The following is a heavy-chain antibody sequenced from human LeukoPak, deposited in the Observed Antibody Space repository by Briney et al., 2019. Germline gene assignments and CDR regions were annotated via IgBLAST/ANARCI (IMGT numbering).Heavy chain of an antibody. CDR1: GFTFDDYA. V-gene: IGHV3-9*01. CDR2: ISWNSGSI. J-gene: IGHJ6*03. D-gene: IGHD2-2*01. Sequence: GGSLRLSCAASGFTFDDYAMHWVRQAPGKGLEWVSGISWNSGSIGYADSVKGRFTISRDNAKNSLYLQMNSLRAEDTALYYCAKDGGYCSSTSCYSYYYMDVWGKGTMVTVSS. CDR3: AKDGGYCSSTSCYSYYYMDV.